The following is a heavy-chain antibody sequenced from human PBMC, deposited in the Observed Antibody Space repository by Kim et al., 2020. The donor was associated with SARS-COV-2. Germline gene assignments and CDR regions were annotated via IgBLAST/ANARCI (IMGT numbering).Heavy chain of an antibody. CDR2: IIPILGIA. V-gene: IGHV1-69*04. CDR3: ARASGTRSSSSRERAYYYYYGMDV. Sequence: SVKVSCKASGGTFSSYAISWVRQAPGQGLEWMGRIIPILGIANYAQKFQGRVTITADKSTSTAYLELSSQRSEDTAVYYCARASGTRSSSSRERAYYYYYGMDVWGQGTTVTVSS. J-gene: IGHJ6*02. D-gene: IGHD6-13*01. CDR1: GGTFSSYA.